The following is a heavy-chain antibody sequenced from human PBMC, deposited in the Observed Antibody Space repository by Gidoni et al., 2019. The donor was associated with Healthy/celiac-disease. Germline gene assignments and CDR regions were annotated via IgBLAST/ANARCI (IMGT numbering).Heavy chain of an antibody. CDR1: GGSFSGYY. CDR2: INHSGST. J-gene: IGHJ3*02. Sequence: QVQLQQWGAGLLKPSETLSLTCAVYGGSFSGYYWSWIRQPPGKGLEWIGEINHSGSTNYNPSLKSRVTISVDTSKNQFSLKLSSVTAADTAVYYCARSYGDYEGSYAFDIWGQGTKVTVSS. D-gene: IGHD4-17*01. V-gene: IGHV4-34*01. CDR3: ARSYGDYEGSYAFDI.